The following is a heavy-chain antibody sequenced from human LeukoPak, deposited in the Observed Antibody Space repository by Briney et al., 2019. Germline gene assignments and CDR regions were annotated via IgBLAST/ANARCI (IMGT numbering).Heavy chain of an antibody. J-gene: IGHJ4*02. CDR3: ARDPWYSGSYDFDY. D-gene: IGHD1-26*01. Sequence: ASVKVSCKASGYTFTSYGISWVRQAPGQGLEGMGWISAYNGNTNYAQKLQGRVTMTTDTSTSTAYMELRSLRSDDTAVYYCARDPWYSGSYDFDYWGQGTLVTVSS. CDR2: ISAYNGNT. CDR1: GYTFTSYG. V-gene: IGHV1-18*01.